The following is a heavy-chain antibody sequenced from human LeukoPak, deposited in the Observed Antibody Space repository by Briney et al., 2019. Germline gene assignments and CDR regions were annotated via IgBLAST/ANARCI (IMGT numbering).Heavy chain of an antibody. J-gene: IGHJ4*02. V-gene: IGHV3-23*01. CDR3: AKWGDYDVLTGYYVSDF. CDR2: ISGRSDNT. D-gene: IGHD3-9*01. Sequence: SGGSLRLSCAASGFIFSNYAMYWVRQAPGKGLEWVSAISGRSDNTYYADSVRGRFTLSRDSSKNTLHLQMNSLRADDTAVYYCAKWGDYDVLTGYYVSDFWGQGTLVTVSS. CDR1: GFIFSNYA.